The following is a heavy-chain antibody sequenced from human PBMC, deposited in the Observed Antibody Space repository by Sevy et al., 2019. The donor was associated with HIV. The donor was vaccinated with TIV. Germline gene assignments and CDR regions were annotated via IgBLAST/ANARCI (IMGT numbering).Heavy chain of an antibody. CDR3: ARNNAGGNPWVH. CDR2: INLDGSEK. J-gene: IGHJ4*02. D-gene: IGHD1-1*01. Sequence: GGSLRLSCAASGFTFNTYWMSWVRQSPEKGLEWVANINLDGSEKFYGDSVKGRFTVSRDNTKNLLFLQMNSLRGEATAMYFCARNNAGGNPWVHWGQGTLVTVSS. CDR1: GFTFNTYW. V-gene: IGHV3-7*01.